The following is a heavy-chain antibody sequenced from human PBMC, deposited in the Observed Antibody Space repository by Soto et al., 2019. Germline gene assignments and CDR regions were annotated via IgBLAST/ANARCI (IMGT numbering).Heavy chain of an antibody. CDR1: GGSFSGYY. CDR3: ARGGYDFWSGYYKASSRRTYYGMDV. J-gene: IGHJ6*02. V-gene: IGHV4-34*01. D-gene: IGHD3-3*01. CDR2: INHSGST. Sequence: QVQLQQWGAGLLKPSETLSLTCAVYGGSFSGYYWSWIRQPPGKGLEWIGEINHSGSTTYNPSLKSRVTISVDTSKNQFSLKLSSVTAADTAVYYCARGGYDFWSGYYKASSRRTYYGMDVWGQGTTVTVSS.